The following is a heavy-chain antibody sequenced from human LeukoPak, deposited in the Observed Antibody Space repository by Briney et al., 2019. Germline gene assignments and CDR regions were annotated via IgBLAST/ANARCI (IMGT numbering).Heavy chain of an antibody. J-gene: IGHJ3*02. V-gene: IGHV4-59*03. CDR3: ASGYPYDAFDI. D-gene: IGHD3-9*01. CDR1: DGSIRTYY. Sequence: PSETLSLTCSVSDGSIRTYYWSWIRQSPGQGLEWIGNIYYRGDINYNPSLKSRVIISIDTSKNQFSLKVTSLTAADTAVYYCASGYPYDAFDIWGQGTMVTVSS. CDR2: IYYRGDI.